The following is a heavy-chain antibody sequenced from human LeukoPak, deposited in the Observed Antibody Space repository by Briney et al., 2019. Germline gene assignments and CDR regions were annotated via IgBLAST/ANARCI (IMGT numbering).Heavy chain of an antibody. J-gene: IGHJ3*02. CDR2: IYYSGST. CDR1: GGSISSYY. D-gene: IGHD3-3*01. Sequence: SETLSLTCTVSGGSISSYYWSWIRQPPGKGLEWIGYIYYSGSTNYNPSLKSRVTISVDTSKNQFSLKLSSVTAADTAVYYSASVPIFGVVDAFDIWGQGTMVTVSS. CDR3: ASVPIFGVVDAFDI. V-gene: IGHV4-59*01.